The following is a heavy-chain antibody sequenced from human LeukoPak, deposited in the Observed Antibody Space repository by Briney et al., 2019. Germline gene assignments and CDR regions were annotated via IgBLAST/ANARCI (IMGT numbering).Heavy chain of an antibody. Sequence: GASVKVSCKASGYTFTSYYMHWVRQAPGQGLEWVGLINPSGGSTSYAQKFQGRVTMTSDTSTSTVYMELSILRSEDTAVYYCARDGRVRYSYGQIHYYYYMDVWGKGTTVTVSS. CDR3: ARDGRVRYSYGQIHYYYYMDV. V-gene: IGHV1-46*01. D-gene: IGHD5-18*01. CDR1: GYTFTSYY. J-gene: IGHJ6*03. CDR2: INPSGGST.